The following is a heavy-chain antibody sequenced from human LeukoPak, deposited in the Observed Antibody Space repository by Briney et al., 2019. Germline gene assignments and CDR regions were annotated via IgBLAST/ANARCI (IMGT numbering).Heavy chain of an antibody. CDR2: ISSSGSPI. D-gene: IGHD4-17*01. J-gene: IGHJ3*02. CDR3: VTVTSMMAFDI. CDR1: SFTFSDSY. V-gene: IGHV3-11*01. Sequence: PGGCLRLSCAVSSFTFSDSYMSWIRRAPGKGLGWLSYISSSGSPISYAASVKDRFTISRHNAKNSLYLQLNSLRPGDPAVYYCVTVTSMMAFDIWGQGTMVTVSS.